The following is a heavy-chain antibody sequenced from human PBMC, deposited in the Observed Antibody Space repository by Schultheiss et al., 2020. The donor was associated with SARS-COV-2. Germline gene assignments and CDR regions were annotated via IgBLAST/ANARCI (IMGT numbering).Heavy chain of an antibody. CDR3: TRGAPGY. J-gene: IGHJ1*01. V-gene: IGHV4-59*12. Sequence: SETLSLTCTVSGSSISGYFWTWIRQPPGKGLEWIGYIYHNVNSWYNPSLKSRVTISVDTSKNQFSLKLNSVTAADTAVYYCTRGAPGYWGQGTLVTVSS. CDR1: GSSISGYF. CDR2: IYHNVNS.